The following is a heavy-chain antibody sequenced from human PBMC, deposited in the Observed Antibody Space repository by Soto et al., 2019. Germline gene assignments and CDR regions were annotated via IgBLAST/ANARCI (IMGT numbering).Heavy chain of an antibody. V-gene: IGHV3-33*01. CDR3: ARTYYDILTGSLQYYFDY. CDR2: IWYDGSNK. D-gene: IGHD3-9*01. J-gene: IGHJ4*02. CDR1: GFTFSSYG. Sequence: PGGSLRLSCAASGFTFSSYGMHWVRQAPGKGLEWVAVIWYDGSNKYYADSVKGRFTISRDNSKNTLYLQMNSLRAEDTAVYYCARTYYDILTGSLQYYFDYWGQGTLVTVSS.